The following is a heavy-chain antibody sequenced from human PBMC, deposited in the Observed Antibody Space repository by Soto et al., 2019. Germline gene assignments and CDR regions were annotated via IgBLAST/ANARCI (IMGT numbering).Heavy chain of an antibody. CDR1: GFTFSSYA. D-gene: IGHD3-10*01. CDR3: ARGGFVWFEFYGMDV. CDR2: ISYDGSNI. V-gene: IGHV3-30-3*01. J-gene: IGHJ6*02. Sequence: GGSLRLSCAASGFTFSSYAMHWVRQAPGKGLEWVALISYDGSNIYYGDSVKGRFTISRDNSKNTLYLQMNSLRAEDTAVYYCARGGFVWFEFYGMDVWGQGTTVTVSS.